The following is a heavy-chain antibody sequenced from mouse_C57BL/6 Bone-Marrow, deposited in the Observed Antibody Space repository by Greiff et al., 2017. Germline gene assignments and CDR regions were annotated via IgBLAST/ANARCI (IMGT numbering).Heavy chain of an antibody. CDR1: GYTFTSYW. Sequence: VQLQQPGAELVKPGASVKLSCKASGYTFTSYWMHWVKQRPGQGLEWIGMIHPNSGSTNYNEKFKGKATLTVDKSSSTAYMQLSSLTSEDSAVYYCARRGYGSSWFAYWGQGTLVTVSA. CDR2: IHPNSGST. D-gene: IGHD2-10*02. CDR3: ARRGYGSSWFAY. V-gene: IGHV1-64*01. J-gene: IGHJ3*01.